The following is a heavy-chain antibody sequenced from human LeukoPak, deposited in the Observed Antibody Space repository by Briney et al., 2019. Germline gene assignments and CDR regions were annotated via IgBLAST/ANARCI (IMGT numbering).Heavy chain of an antibody. CDR1: GFTFSSYG. V-gene: IGHV3-33*01. J-gene: IGHJ4*02. CDR2: IWYDGNNK. Sequence: PGRSLRLSCAASGFTFSSYGMHWVRQAPGKGLEWVAVIWYDGNNKYYADSVKGRFTISRDNSKNTLYLQMNSLRAEDTAVYYCASALGYYDSRDIDYWGQGTLVTVSS. D-gene: IGHD3-22*01. CDR3: ASALGYYDSRDIDY.